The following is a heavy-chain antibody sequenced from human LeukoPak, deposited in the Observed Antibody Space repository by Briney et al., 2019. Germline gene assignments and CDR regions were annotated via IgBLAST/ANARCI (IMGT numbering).Heavy chain of an antibody. CDR3: ARHQRGNSDAFDI. CDR2: IYYSGRT. V-gene: IGHV4-59*01. D-gene: IGHD4-23*01. CDR1: GASISSYY. J-gene: IGHJ3*02. Sequence: PSETLSLTCAVSGASISSYYWSWIRQPPGKGLEWIGYIYYSGRTNYNPSLKSRVTISVDTSKNQFSLRPRSVTAADTAVYYCARHQRGNSDAFDIWGQGTMVTVSS.